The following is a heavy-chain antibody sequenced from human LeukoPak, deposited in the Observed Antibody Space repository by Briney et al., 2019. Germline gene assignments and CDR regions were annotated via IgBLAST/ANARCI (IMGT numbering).Heavy chain of an antibody. V-gene: IGHV3-9*01. Sequence: GGSLRLSCAASGFTFDDYAMHWVRHAPGKGLEWVSGISWNSGSIGYADSVKGRFTISRDNAKNSLYLQMNSLRAEDTALYYCAKDMTDFWSEYYFDYLGQGTLVTVSS. CDR2: ISWNSGSI. J-gene: IGHJ4*02. CDR1: GFTFDDYA. CDR3: AKDMTDFWSEYYFDY. D-gene: IGHD3-3*01.